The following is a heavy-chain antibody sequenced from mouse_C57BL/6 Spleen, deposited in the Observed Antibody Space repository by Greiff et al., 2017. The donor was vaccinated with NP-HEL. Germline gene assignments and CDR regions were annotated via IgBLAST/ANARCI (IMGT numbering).Heavy chain of an antibody. CDR3: ARNRIYYGNYAYAMDY. CDR1: GFSLTSYG. Sequence: VQRVESGPGLVQPSQSLSITCTVSGFSLTSYGVHWVRQSPGKGLEWLGVIWSGGSTDYNAAFISRLSISKDNSKSQVFFKMNSLQADDTAIYYCARNRIYYGNYAYAMDYWGQGTSVTVSS. J-gene: IGHJ4*01. CDR2: IWSGGST. D-gene: IGHD2-1*01. V-gene: IGHV2-2*01.